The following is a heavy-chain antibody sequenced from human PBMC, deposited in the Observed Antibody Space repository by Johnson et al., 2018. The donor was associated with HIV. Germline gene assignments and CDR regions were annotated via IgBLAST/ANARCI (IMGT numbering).Heavy chain of an antibody. CDR2: ISSSGSTI. CDR3: ARDLLSSTLAPFDI. CDR1: GFTFSDYY. Sequence: VHLVEYGGGLVKPGGSLRLSCAASGFTFSDYYMSWIRQAPGKGLEWVSYISSSGSTIYYADSVKGRFTISRDNSKNTLYLQMNSLRAEDTAVYYCARDLLSSTLAPFDIWGQGTMVTVSS. J-gene: IGHJ3*02. D-gene: IGHD6-13*01. V-gene: IGHV3-11*04.